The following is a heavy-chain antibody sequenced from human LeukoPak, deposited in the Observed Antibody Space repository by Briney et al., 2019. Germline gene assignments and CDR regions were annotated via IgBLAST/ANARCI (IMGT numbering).Heavy chain of an antibody. CDR2: MYLSGTT. V-gene: IGHV4-4*02. Sequence: PSGTLSLTCTVSGDSINSLDLWSWVRQPPGKGLEWIGEMYLSGTTHSNPSVKSRVTISIDKSKNQFFLNLSSVTAADTAVYYCAGLVGRYSSGLYYYYFDYWGQGTLVTVSS. CDR1: GDSINSLDL. CDR3: AGLVGRYSSGLYYYYFDY. J-gene: IGHJ4*02. D-gene: IGHD3-22*01.